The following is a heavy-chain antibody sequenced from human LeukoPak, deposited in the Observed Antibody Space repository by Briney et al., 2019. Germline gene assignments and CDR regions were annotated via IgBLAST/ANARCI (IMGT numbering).Heavy chain of an antibody. D-gene: IGHD6-19*01. Sequence: GGSLRLSCAASGFTFSSYGMHWVRQAPGKVLEWVAFIRYDGSNKYYADSVKGRFTISRDNSKNTLYLQMNSLRAEDTAVYYCAKGDKYSSGGVDYWGQGTLVTVSS. J-gene: IGHJ4*02. CDR1: GFTFSSYG. V-gene: IGHV3-30*02. CDR3: AKGDKYSSGGVDY. CDR2: IRYDGSNK.